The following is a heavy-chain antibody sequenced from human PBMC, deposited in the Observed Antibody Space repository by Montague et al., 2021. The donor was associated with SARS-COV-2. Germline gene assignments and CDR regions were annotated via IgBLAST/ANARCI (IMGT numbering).Heavy chain of an antibody. CDR3: ARDRLL. D-gene: IGHD3-10*01. J-gene: IGHJ4*02. V-gene: IGHV3-7*01. CDR1: GFTFISYW. Sequence: SLRLSCAASGFTFISYWMSWVRQAPGKGLEWVANINQDGSEKSYVDSVKGRFTISRDNAKNSLYLQMNSLRAEDTAVYYRARDRLLGGQGTLVTVSS. CDR2: INQDGSEK.